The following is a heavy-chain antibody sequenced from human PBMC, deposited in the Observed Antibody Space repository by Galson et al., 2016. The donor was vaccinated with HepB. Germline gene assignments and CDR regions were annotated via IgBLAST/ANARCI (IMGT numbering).Heavy chain of an antibody. CDR3: ARDIGHDRTWQDCFDS. J-gene: IGHJ4*02. V-gene: IGHV3-33*01. CDR1: GFTFTNHG. D-gene: IGHD2-15*01. Sequence: SLRLSCAATGFTFTNHGIHWVRQAPGEGLEWVAVVWSDGRNKYYADSVKGRFTISRDDSNNTVFLQMTSLRVEDTAVYYCARDIGHDRTWQDCFDSWGQGTLVTVSS. CDR2: VWSDGRNK.